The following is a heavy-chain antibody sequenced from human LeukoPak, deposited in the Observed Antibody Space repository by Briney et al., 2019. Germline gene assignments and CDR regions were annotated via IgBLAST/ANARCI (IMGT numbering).Heavy chain of an antibody. J-gene: IGHJ3*02. CDR1: GFTFSSYA. V-gene: IGHV3-23*01. CDR2: ISGSGGST. Sequence: GGSLRLSCAASGFTFSSYAMSWVRQAPGKGLEWVSAISGSGGSTYYADSVTGRFTISRDNSKNTVYLQMNSLRAEDTAVYYCTRKYCSGGSCLDDIFDIWGQGTIVTVSS. D-gene: IGHD2-15*01. CDR3: TRKYCSGGSCLDDIFDI.